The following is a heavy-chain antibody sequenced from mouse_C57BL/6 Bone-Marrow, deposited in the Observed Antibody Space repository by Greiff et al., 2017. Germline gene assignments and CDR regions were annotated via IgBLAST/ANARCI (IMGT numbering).Heavy chain of an antibody. CDR3: ARWLLNFDY. CDR2: IYPRDGAT. Sequence: VQRVESGPELVKPGASVKISCKASGYAFSSSWMNWVKQRPGKGLEWIGRIYPRDGATNYNGKFKGKATLTADKSSSTAYMQLSSLTSEDSAVYFCARWLLNFDYWGQGTTLTVSS. J-gene: IGHJ2*01. D-gene: IGHD2-3*01. V-gene: IGHV1-82*01. CDR1: GYAFSSSW.